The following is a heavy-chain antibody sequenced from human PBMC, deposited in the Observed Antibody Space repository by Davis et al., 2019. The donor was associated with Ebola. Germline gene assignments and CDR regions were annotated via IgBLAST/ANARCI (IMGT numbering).Heavy chain of an antibody. Sequence: PGGSLRLSCAASGFTFSSYGMHWVRQAPGKGLEWVAVISYDGSNKYYADSVKGRFTISRDNAKNSLYLQMNSLRAEDTAVYYCAREGWFGELLYYYYGMDVWGQGTTVTVSS. CDR2: ISYDGSNK. CDR3: AREGWFGELLYYYYGMDV. D-gene: IGHD3-10*01. CDR1: GFTFSSYG. V-gene: IGHV3-30*03. J-gene: IGHJ6*02.